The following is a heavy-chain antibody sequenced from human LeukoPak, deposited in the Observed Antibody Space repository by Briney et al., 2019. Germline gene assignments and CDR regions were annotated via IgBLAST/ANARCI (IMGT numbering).Heavy chain of an antibody. CDR3: AKDTAYSSSWYTPNWFDP. Sequence: PGGSLRLSCAASGFTFSSYGMHWVRQAPGKGLEWVAVISYDGSNKYYADSVKGRFTISRDNSKNTLYLQMNSLRAEDTAVYYCAKDTAYSSSWYTPNWFDPWGQGTLVTVSS. V-gene: IGHV3-30*18. CDR2: ISYDGSNK. CDR1: GFTFSSYG. J-gene: IGHJ5*02. D-gene: IGHD6-13*01.